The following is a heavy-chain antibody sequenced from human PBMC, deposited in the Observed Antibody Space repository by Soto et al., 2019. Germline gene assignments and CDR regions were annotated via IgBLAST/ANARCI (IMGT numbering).Heavy chain of an antibody. D-gene: IGHD3-22*01. Sequence: PGGSLRLSCAASGFTFSSYGMHWVRQAPGKGLEWVAVIWYDGSNKYYADSVKGRFTISRDNSKNTLYLQMNSLRAEDTAVYYCARDDSLTGDPHDAGPHWGQGTLVTVS. V-gene: IGHV3-33*01. CDR3: ARDDSLTGDPHDAGPH. J-gene: IGHJ4*02. CDR1: GFTFSSYG. CDR2: IWYDGSNK.